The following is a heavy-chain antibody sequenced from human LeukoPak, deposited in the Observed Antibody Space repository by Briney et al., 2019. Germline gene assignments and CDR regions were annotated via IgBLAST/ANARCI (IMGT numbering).Heavy chain of an antibody. V-gene: IGHV4-59*01. CDR1: GDSISSYY. CDR2: IYYSGST. Sequence: SETLSLTCTVSGDSISSYYWSWIWQPPGKGPEWIGYIYYSGSTNYNPSLKSRVTISVDTSKNQFSLKLTSVTAADTAVYYCARSLGAQLPPIHWGQGTLVTVSS. J-gene: IGHJ4*02. CDR3: ARSLGAQLPPIH. D-gene: IGHD2-2*01.